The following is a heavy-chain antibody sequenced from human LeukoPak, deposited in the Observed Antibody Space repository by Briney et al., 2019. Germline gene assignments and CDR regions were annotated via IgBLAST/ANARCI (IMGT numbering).Heavy chain of an antibody. Sequence: KPSETLSLTCTVSGGSISSSSYYWGWIRQPPGKGLEWIGSIYYSGSTYYNPSLKSRVTISVDTSKNQFSLKLSSVTAADTAVYYCAKTNFDWLLSPEGWFDPWGQGTLVTVSS. CDR2: IYYSGST. CDR1: GGSISSSSYY. CDR3: AKTNFDWLLSPEGWFDP. J-gene: IGHJ5*02. D-gene: IGHD3-9*01. V-gene: IGHV4-39*01.